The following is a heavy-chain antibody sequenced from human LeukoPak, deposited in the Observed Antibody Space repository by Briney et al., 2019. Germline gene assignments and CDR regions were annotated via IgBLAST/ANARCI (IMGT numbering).Heavy chain of an antibody. CDR1: GGSISSYY. Sequence: TTSETLSLTCTVSGGSISSYYWSWIRQPPGKGLEWIGYIYYSGSTYYNPSLKSRVTISVDTSKNQFSLKLSSVTAADTAVYYCASRRPLYCSSTSCHCGMDVWGQGTTVTVSS. CDR2: IYYSGST. CDR3: ASRRPLYCSSTSCHCGMDV. D-gene: IGHD2-2*01. V-gene: IGHV4-59*12. J-gene: IGHJ6*02.